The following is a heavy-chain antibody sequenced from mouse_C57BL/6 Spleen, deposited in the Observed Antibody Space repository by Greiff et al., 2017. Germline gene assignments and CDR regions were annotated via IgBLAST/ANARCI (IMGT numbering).Heavy chain of an antibody. CDR3: ARGRGMYDYDYFDY. CDR2: ISYDGSN. Sequence: EVQVVESGPGLVKPSQSLSLTCSVTGYSITSGYYWNWIRQFPGNKLEWMGYISYDGSNNYNPSLKNRISITRDTSKNQFFLKLNSVTTEDTATYYCARGRGMYDYDYFDYWGQGTTLTVSS. D-gene: IGHD2-4*01. CDR1: GYSITSGYY. J-gene: IGHJ2*01. V-gene: IGHV3-6*01.